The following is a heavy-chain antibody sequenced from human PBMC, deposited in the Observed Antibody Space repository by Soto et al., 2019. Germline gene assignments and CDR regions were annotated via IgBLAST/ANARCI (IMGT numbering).Heavy chain of an antibody. Sequence: GASVKVSCKASGGTFSSYAISWVRQAPGQGLEWIGGIIPIFGTANYAQKFQGTVTITAXXXXXXAXMXLXXXXSEXTAVYYCARAINSAAGTPWVDPWGQGTLVTVSS. J-gene: IGHJ5*02. CDR3: ARAINSAAGTPWVDP. CDR2: IIPIFGTA. V-gene: IGHV1-69*13. CDR1: GGTFSSYA. D-gene: IGHD6-13*01.